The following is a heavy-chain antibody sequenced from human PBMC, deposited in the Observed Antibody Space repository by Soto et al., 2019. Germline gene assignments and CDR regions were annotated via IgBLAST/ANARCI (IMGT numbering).Heavy chain of an antibody. V-gene: IGHV3-7*01. J-gene: IGHJ3*02. CDR1: GFTFSSYW. CDR3: ARFGDPGYCSGGGCYSGRSYAFDI. Sequence: GGSLRLSCAASGFTFSSYWMSWVRQAPGKGLEWVANIKQDGSEKYYVDSVKGRFTISRDNAKNSLYLQMNSLRAEDTAVYYCARFGDPGYCSGGGCYSGRSYAFDIWGQGTMVTVSS. CDR2: IKQDGSEK. D-gene: IGHD2-15*01.